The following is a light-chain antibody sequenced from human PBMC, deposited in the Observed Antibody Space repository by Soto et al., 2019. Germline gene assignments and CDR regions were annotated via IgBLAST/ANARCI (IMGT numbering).Light chain of an antibody. CDR3: QQYTTYWT. CDR1: QGISRW. V-gene: IGKV1-5*01. Sequence: DIQMTQSPSTLSASLGDRVTITCRASQGISRWLAWYQQRPGKAPKLLIYDASTLHGGVSSRFSGSGSGTEFTLTISSLQPNDSATYYCQQYTTYWTFGQGTKVEIK. CDR2: DAS. J-gene: IGKJ1*01.